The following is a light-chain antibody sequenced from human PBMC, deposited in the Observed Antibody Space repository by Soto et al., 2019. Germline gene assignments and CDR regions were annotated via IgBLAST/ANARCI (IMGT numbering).Light chain of an antibody. CDR2: IDN. V-gene: IGLV1-44*01. Sequence: QSALTQPPSVSGSPGQSVTISCTGTSTDFVSYNRVSWYQQLPGTAPKLFIYIDNQRPSGVPDRFTGSKSGTSASLAIDGLQSDDEADYYCAAWDDSLNGPVFGGGTKVTVL. CDR3: AAWDDSLNGPV. CDR1: STDFVSYNR. J-gene: IGLJ2*01.